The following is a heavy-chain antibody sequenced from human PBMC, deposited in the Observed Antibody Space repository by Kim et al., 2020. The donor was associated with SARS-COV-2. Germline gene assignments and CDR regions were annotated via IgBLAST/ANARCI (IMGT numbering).Heavy chain of an antibody. D-gene: IGHD5-12*01. V-gene: IGHV3-30*18. CDR3: AKESRLATINFGLDV. CDR1: GSTFSSYG. J-gene: IGHJ6*02. Sequence: GGSLRLSCVASGSTFSSYGMHWVRQAPGKGLEWVAVLANDASSKYYADSVRGRFTISRDNSKNTLFLQMNNLRPEDTAVYYCAKESRLATINFGLDVWG. CDR2: LANDASSK.